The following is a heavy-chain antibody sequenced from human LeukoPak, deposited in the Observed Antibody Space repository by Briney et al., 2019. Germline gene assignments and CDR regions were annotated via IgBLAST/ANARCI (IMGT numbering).Heavy chain of an antibody. Sequence: APVRVSCKASGYTFTGYYMHWVRQAPGQGLEWMGWINPNSGGTNYAQKFQGRVTMTRDTSISTAYMELSRLRYDDTAVNYCAQTRGENDYGDDALRYWGQGTLVTVSS. V-gene: IGHV1-2*02. CDR3: AQTRGENDYGDDALRY. J-gene: IGHJ4*02. D-gene: IGHD4-17*01. CDR1: GYTFTGYY. CDR2: INPNSGGT.